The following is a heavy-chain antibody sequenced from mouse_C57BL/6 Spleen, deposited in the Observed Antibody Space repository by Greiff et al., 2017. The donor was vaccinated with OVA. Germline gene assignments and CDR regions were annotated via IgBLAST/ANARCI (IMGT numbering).Heavy chain of an antibody. Sequence: EVKLVESGPGLVKPSQSLSLTCSVTGYSITSGYYWNWLRQFPGNKLEWMGYISYDGSNNYNPSLKNRISITRDTAKKQLVLKLNSVTTEDTATYYGARGDYGSRGDWYFDVWGTGTTVTVSS. V-gene: IGHV3-6*01. CDR2: ISYDGSN. CDR1: GYSITSGYY. D-gene: IGHD1-1*01. J-gene: IGHJ1*03. CDR3: ARGDYGSRGDWYFDV.